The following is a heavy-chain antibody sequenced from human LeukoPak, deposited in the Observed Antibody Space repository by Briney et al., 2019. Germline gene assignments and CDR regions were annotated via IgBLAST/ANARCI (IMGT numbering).Heavy chain of an antibody. J-gene: IGHJ4*02. D-gene: IGHD5-12*01. CDR3: ARGRIRGYSGYDPTYYFDY. CDR1: GGSISSYY. V-gene: IGHV4-59*08. CDR2: IYYSGST. Sequence: PSVTLSPTCTVSGGSISSYYWSWNRQPPGKGLEWMGYIYYSGSTNYNPSLKSRVTISVDTSKNQFSLKLSSVTAADTAVYYCARGRIRGYSGYDPTYYFDYWGQGTLVTVSS.